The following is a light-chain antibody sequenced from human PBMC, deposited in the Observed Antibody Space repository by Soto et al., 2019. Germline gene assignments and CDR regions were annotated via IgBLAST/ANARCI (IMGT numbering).Light chain of an antibody. CDR3: QSFDSSLSGWV. Sequence: QTVVTQPPSVSGAPGQRVTISCTGSSSNIGAGYDVHWYQQLPGTAPKLLVSGDTNRPSGVPDRFSGSKSGTSASLAITGLRAEDEADYYCQSFDSSLSGWVFGGGIKLTVL. CDR2: GDT. CDR1: SSNIGAGYD. V-gene: IGLV1-40*01. J-gene: IGLJ3*02.